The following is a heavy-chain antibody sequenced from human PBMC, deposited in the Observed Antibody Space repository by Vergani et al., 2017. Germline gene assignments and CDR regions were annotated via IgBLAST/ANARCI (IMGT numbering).Heavy chain of an antibody. V-gene: IGHV3-33*06. J-gene: IGHJ4*02. CDR3: AKDRDSLLWFGEFAY. D-gene: IGHD3-10*01. CDR2: IWYDGSNK. CDR1: GFTFSSYG. Sequence: VQLVESGGGVVQPGRSLRLSCAASGFTFSSYGMHWVRQAPGKGLEWVAVIWYDGSNKYYADSVKGRFTISRDNSKNTLYLQMNSLRAEDTAVYYCAKDRDSLLWFGEFAYWGQGTLVTVSS.